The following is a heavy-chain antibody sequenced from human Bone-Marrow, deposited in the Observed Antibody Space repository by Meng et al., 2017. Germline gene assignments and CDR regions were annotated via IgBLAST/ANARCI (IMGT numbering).Heavy chain of an antibody. Sequence: GGSLRLSCAASGFAFSNSWMNWVRLAPGKGLEWVASMNPDGSERYYVGSVKGRFTISRDNAKDSLYLQMNSLRAEDAAVYYCARDRAYSSFDIRGQGTMVTVSS. CDR3: ARDRAYSSFDI. CDR1: GFAFSNSW. D-gene: IGHD2-21*01. V-gene: IGHV3-7*01. J-gene: IGHJ3*02. CDR2: MNPDGSER.